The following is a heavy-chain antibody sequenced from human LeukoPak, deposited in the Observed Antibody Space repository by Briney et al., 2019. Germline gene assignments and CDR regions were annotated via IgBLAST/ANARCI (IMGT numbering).Heavy chain of an antibody. Sequence: VGSLRLSCAASAFTVSSNYMSWVRQAPGKGLEWVSVIYSGGSTFYADSVKGLFTISRDNSKNTVYLQMNSLRAEDTAVYYCASGRRDGYLDYWGQGTLVTVSS. D-gene: IGHD5-24*01. J-gene: IGHJ4*02. CDR2: IYSGGST. V-gene: IGHV3-66*01. CDR3: ASGRRDGYLDY. CDR1: AFTVSSNY.